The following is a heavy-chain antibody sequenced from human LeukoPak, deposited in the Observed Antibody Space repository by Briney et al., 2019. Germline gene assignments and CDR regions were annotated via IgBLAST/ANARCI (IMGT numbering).Heavy chain of an antibody. Sequence: GASVKVSCKASGYTFTSYAMHWVRQAPGQRLEWMGWINAGNGNTKYSQKFQGRVTITRDTSASTAYMELSSLRSEDTAVYYCARSPGSGSYPYYYYGMDVWGQGTTVTVSS. J-gene: IGHJ6*02. CDR2: INAGNGNT. V-gene: IGHV1-3*01. CDR1: GYTFTSYA. D-gene: IGHD1-26*01. CDR3: ARSPGSGSYPYYYYGMDV.